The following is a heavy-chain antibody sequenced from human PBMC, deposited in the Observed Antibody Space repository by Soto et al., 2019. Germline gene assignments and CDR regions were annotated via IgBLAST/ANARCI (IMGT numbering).Heavy chain of an antibody. D-gene: IGHD3-22*01. V-gene: IGHV3-30-3*01. CDR2: ISYDGSNK. CDR3: ARVRFRMVVVIVPYFDY. Sequence: QVQLVESGGGVVQPGRSLRLSCAASGFTFSSYAMHWVRQAPGKGLEWVAVISYDGSNKYYADSVKGRFTISRDNSKNTLDLQMNSLRAEDTAVYYCARVRFRMVVVIVPYFDYWGQGTLVTVSS. CDR1: GFTFSSYA. J-gene: IGHJ4*02.